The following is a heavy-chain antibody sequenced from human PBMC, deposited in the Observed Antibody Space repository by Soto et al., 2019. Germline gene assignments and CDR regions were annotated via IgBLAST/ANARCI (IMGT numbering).Heavy chain of an antibody. CDR2: IIPILGIA. CDR1: GGTFSSYT. CDR3: ATQYGSGSYLGY. Sequence: QVQLVQSGAEVKKPGSSVKVSCKASGGTFSSYTISWVRQAPGQGLEWMGRIIPILGIANYAQKFQGRVTITADKPTSTAYMELSSLRSEDTAVYYCATQYGSGSYLGYWGQGTLVTVSS. D-gene: IGHD3-10*01. J-gene: IGHJ4*02. V-gene: IGHV1-69*02.